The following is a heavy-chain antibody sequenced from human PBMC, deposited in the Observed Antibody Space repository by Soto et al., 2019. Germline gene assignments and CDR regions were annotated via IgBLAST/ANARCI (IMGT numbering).Heavy chain of an antibody. J-gene: IGHJ6*01. CDR3: ARASVSTIPMDV. CDR1: GGSMVTYY. Sequence: LETLSLTGNVSGGSMVTYYWTWIRKPPGKGLEWIGYVYYTGTTNYKPSLKTRVTISVDTSKNQFSLKLTSVTAPATAIYYCARASVSTIPMDVWGRGSMVT. V-gene: IGHV4-59*01. CDR2: VYYTGTT. D-gene: IGHD2-2*01.